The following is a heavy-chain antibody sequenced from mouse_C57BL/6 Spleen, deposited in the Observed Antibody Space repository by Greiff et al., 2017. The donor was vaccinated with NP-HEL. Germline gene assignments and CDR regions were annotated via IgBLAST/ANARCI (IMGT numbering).Heavy chain of an antibody. CDR1: GYTFTSYW. CDR3: ARSMGRKDYYAMDY. CDR2: IDPSDSYT. D-gene: IGHD4-1*01. J-gene: IGHJ4*01. V-gene: IGHV1-69*01. Sequence: VQLQQSGAELVMPGASVKLSCKASGYTFTSYWMHWVKQRPGQGLEWIGEIDPSDSYTNYNQKFKGKSTLTVDKSSSTAYMQLSSLTSEDSAVYYCARSMGRKDYYAMDYWGQGTSVTVSS.